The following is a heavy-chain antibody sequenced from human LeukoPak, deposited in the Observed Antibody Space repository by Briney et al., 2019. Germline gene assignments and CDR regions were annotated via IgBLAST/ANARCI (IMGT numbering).Heavy chain of an antibody. Sequence: GGSLRLSGAAAGFTFSSYWMSWGRQAPGKGLEWVANIKQDGSEKYYVDSVKGRFTISRDNAKNSLYLQMNSLRAEDMAVYYCARVPRELRAFDIWGQGTMVTVSS. J-gene: IGHJ3*02. D-gene: IGHD1-26*01. CDR1: GFTFSSYW. V-gene: IGHV3-7*01. CDR2: IKQDGSEK. CDR3: ARVPRELRAFDI.